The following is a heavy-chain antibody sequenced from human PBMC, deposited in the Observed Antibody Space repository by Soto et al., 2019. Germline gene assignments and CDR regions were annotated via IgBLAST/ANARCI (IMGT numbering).Heavy chain of an antibody. CDR3: ARGVGSSPPQY. CDR2: IYASGSP. V-gene: IGHV4-59*01. Sequence: QVQLQESGPGQVKPSETLSLTCTISGGSSSVYYWSWVRQPPGQGLEWIGYIYASGSPYYNPSLKSRVTISAETSKNQISLKLTSPPAADTAVYYCARGVGSSPPQYWGRGTLVTVSS. CDR1: GGSSSVYY. D-gene: IGHD1-26*01. J-gene: IGHJ4*02.